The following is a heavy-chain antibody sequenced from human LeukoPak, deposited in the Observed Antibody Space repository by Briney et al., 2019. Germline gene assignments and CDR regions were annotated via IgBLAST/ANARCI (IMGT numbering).Heavy chain of an antibody. CDR2: IYHSGST. V-gene: IGHV4-30-2*01. Sequence: PSETLSLTCAVSGGSISSGGYSWSWIRQPPGTGLEWIGYIYHSGSTYYNPSLKSRATISVDRSKNQFSLKLSSVTAADTAVYYCARDYGTGYGWFDPWGQGTLVTVSS. CDR3: ARDYGTGYGWFDP. CDR1: GGSISSGGYS. D-gene: IGHD7-27*01. J-gene: IGHJ5*02.